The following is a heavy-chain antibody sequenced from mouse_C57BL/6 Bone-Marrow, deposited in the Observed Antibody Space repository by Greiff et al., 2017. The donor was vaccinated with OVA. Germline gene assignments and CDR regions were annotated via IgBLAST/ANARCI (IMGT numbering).Heavy chain of an antibody. CDR2: ISGGCGNT. CDR1: GFTFSSYT. Sequence: EVQLVESGGGLVKPGGSLKLSCAASGFTFSSYTMSWVRQTPEKRLEWVATISGGCGNTYYPDSVKGRFTISRDNAKNTLYLQMSSLRSEDTALYYCAKLWLRRPYAMDYWGQGTSVTVSS. CDR3: AKLWLRRPYAMDY. V-gene: IGHV5-9*01. D-gene: IGHD2-2*01. J-gene: IGHJ4*01.